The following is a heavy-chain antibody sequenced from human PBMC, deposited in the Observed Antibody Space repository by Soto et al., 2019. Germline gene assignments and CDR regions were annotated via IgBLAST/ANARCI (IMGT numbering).Heavy chain of an antibody. Sequence: QVPLVQSGAEVKKPGASVKVSCKASGYTSTNYGISWVRQAPGQGLEWMGWISVYNGNTKYAQKVQDRVTLTTDTSTSTAYMEVRSLNSDDTAMYYCACIVAAIPYWGQGTLVTVSS. CDR2: ISVYNGNT. J-gene: IGHJ4*02. V-gene: IGHV1-18*01. CDR1: GYTSTNYG. D-gene: IGHD5-12*01. CDR3: ACIVAAIPY.